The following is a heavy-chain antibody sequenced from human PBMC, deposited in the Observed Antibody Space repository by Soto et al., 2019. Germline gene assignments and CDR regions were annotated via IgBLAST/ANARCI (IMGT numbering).Heavy chain of an antibody. CDR2: IYYSGST. D-gene: IGHD6-13*01. V-gene: IGHV4-34*01. CDR1: GGSFSGYY. J-gene: IGHJ4*02. Sequence: SETLSLTCAVYGGSFSGYYWSWIRQPPGKGLEWIGYIYYSGSTHYNPSLKSRVSISVDTSKNQFSLKLSSVTAADTAVYYCARDNIAATGAYYFDYWGQGTLVTVSS. CDR3: ARDNIAATGAYYFDY.